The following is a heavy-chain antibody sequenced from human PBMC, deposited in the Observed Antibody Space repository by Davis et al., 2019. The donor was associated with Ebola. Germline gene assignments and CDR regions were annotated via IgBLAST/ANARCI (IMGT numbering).Heavy chain of an antibody. CDR1: GFTFSTYA. CDR3: AKDRLRLWLGES. CDR2: MSHSSNTI. Sequence: GGSLRLSCAASGFTFSTYAMNWVRQAPGKGLEWVSYMSHSSNTIYYADSVKGRFTISRDNSENMLYLQMNSLRAEDTAVYYCAKDRLRLWLGESSGQGTLVTISS. D-gene: IGHD3-10*01. V-gene: IGHV3-48*04. J-gene: IGHJ5*02.